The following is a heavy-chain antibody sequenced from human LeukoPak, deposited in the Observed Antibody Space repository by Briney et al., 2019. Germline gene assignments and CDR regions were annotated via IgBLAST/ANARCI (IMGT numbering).Heavy chain of an antibody. CDR3: ARESTYNWFDP. CDR2: ISANGGGT. J-gene: IGHJ5*02. V-gene: IGHV3-23*01. CDR1: GFTFSSYS. Sequence: GGSLRLSCAASGFTFSSYSMTWVRQAPGKGLEWVSSISANGGGTYYADSVKGRFTISRDNSKNTLFLQMNSLRAEDTAVYYCARESTYNWFDPWGQGTLVTVSS.